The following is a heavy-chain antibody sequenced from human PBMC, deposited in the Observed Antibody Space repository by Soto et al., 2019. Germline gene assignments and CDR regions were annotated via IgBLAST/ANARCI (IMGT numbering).Heavy chain of an antibody. J-gene: IGHJ6*02. Sequence: SVKVSCKASGGTFSSYAISWVRQAPGQGLEWMGGNIPIFGTANYAQKFQGRVTITADKSTSTAYMELSSLRSEDTAVYYCARYVPAAGFHYYYYYGMDVWGQGTTVTVSS. V-gene: IGHV1-69*06. CDR3: ARYVPAAGFHYYYYYGMDV. D-gene: IGHD2-2*01. CDR2: NIPIFGTA. CDR1: GGTFSSYA.